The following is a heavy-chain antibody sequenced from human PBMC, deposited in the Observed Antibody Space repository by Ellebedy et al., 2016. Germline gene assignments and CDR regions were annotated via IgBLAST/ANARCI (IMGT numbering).Heavy chain of an antibody. CDR3: ARGRGYRIAAAGTGWFDP. V-gene: IGHV3-33*01. J-gene: IGHJ5*02. Sequence: GGSLRLXCAASGFTFSSYGMHWVRQAPGKGLEWVAVIWYDGSNKYYADSVKGRFTISRDNSKNTLYLQMNSLRAEDTAVYYCARGRGYRIAAAGTGWFDPWGQGTLVTVSS. CDR2: IWYDGSNK. CDR1: GFTFSSYG. D-gene: IGHD6-13*01.